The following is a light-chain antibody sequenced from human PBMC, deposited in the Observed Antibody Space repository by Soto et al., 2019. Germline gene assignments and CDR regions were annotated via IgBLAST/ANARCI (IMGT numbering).Light chain of an antibody. Sequence: DIQMTQSPSSLSASVGDRVTITCRASQSISTNLNWYQQKAGKAPKLLIYAASTLQSGVPSTFSGSGSGTDFTLTISSLQPEDFATYFCQQCYGTPLTFGGWTKVEIK. V-gene: IGKV1-39*01. CDR1: QSISTN. J-gene: IGKJ4*01. CDR2: AAS. CDR3: QQCYGTPLT.